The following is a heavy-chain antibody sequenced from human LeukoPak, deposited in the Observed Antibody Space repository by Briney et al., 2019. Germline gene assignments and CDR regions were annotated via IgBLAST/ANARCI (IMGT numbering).Heavy chain of an antibody. CDR1: GFTFSSYW. V-gene: IGHV3-74*01. Sequence: GGSLRLSCAASGFTFSSYWMHWVRQAPGKGLVWVSRINSDGSSTSYADSVKGRFTISRDNAKDTLYLQMNSLRAEDTAVYYCARGGSWNEFDYWGQGTLVTVSS. CDR3: ARGGSWNEFDY. D-gene: IGHD1-1*01. CDR2: INSDGSST. J-gene: IGHJ4*02.